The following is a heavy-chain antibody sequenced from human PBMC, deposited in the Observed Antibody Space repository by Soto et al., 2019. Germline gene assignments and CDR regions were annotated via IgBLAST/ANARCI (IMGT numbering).Heavy chain of an antibody. CDR2: IYFTENT. J-gene: IGHJ4*02. Sequence: PSETLSLTCTVSGDSISSYYWSWIRQPPGKGLEWIGNIYFTENTNYNPSLESRVTIPVDTSKNQFSLKLSSVTAADTAVYYCAREDIPYSSGWYASDYWGQGLLVTVSS. V-gene: IGHV4-59*01. D-gene: IGHD6-19*01. CDR1: GDSISSYY. CDR3: AREDIPYSSGWYASDY.